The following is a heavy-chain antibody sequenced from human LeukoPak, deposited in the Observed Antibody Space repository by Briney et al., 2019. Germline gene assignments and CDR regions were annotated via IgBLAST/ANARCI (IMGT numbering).Heavy chain of an antibody. CDR2: IWYDGSNK. J-gene: IGHJ4*02. CDR3: ARAIGSSWYSTLDY. CDR1: GFTFSSYG. D-gene: IGHD3-22*01. V-gene: IGHV3-33*01. Sequence: PGGSLRLSCAASGFTFSSYGMHWVRQAPGKGLEWVAVIWYDGSNKYYADSVKGRFTISRDNSKNTLYLQMNSLRAEDTAVYYCARAIGSSWYSTLDYWGQGILVAVSS.